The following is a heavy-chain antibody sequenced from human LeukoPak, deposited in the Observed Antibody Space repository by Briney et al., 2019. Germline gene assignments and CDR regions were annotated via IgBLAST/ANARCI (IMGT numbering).Heavy chain of an antibody. CDR3: ATPVFHGSDPSLYYYYMDV. Sequence: SETLSLPCTVSGGSISSSNYYWGWIRQPPGKGLEWIGSIHYSGSTYYNPSLESRVTISVDTSKNQFSLKLSSVTAADTAVYYCATPVFHGSDPSLYYYYMDVWGKGTTVTISS. CDR1: GGSISSSNYY. V-gene: IGHV4-39*01. D-gene: IGHD3-10*01. CDR2: IHYSGST. J-gene: IGHJ6*03.